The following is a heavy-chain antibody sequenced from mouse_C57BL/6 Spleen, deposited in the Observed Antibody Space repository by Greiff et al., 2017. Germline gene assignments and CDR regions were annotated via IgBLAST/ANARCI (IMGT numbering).Heavy chain of an antibody. J-gene: IGHJ2*01. V-gene: IGHV5-17*01. CDR3: ARITTVPYYFDY. CDR1: GFTFSDYG. CDR2: ISSGSSTI. D-gene: IGHD1-1*01. Sequence: EVKLVESGGGLVKPGGSLKLSCAASGFTFSDYGMHWVRQAPEKGLEWVAYISSGSSTIYYADTVKGRFTISGDNAKNTLFLQMTSLRSEDTAMYYCARITTVPYYFDYWGQGTTLTVSS.